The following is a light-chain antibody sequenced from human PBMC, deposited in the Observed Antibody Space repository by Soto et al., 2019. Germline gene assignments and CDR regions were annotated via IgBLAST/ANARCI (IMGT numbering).Light chain of an antibody. CDR1: QDISKY. V-gene: IGKV1-33*01. Sequence: DLQMTQSASSLPASVGDTVTISCQASQDISKYLNWFQQKPGKAPKLLIYDVFNVETGVPSRFSGRGSGTDFTLIISNLQTEDFATYYCQQYDQLPITFGGGTKVDI. CDR2: DVF. CDR3: QQYDQLPIT. J-gene: IGKJ4*01.